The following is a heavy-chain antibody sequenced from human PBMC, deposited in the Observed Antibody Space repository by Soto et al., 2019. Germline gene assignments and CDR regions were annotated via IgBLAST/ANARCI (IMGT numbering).Heavy chain of an antibody. V-gene: IGHV4-59*01. D-gene: IGHD3-3*01. CDR3: ARVAADAYWSGYDDY. Sequence: QEQLQESGPRLVKPSETLSLTCSVSGGSISNYHWSWIRQPPGKGLEWIGYISYTRSTNYSPSLKSRVTMFLATTKKQFSLKLSSVTAAETAVYYCARVAADAYWSGYDDYWGQGTLVTVSS. CDR1: GGSISNYH. CDR2: ISYTRST. J-gene: IGHJ4*02.